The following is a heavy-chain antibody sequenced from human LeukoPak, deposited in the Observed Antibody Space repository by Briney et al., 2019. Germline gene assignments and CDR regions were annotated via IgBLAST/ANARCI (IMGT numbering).Heavy chain of an antibody. Sequence: GGSLGLSCAASGFIFGHYGMHWVRQAPGKGLEGVAVIWSDGTNQYYGDSVKGRFTISRDDSQKTVFLEMNSLTTEDTAMYYCARDAQRGFDYSNSLRYWGQGTLVTVSS. V-gene: IGHV3-33*01. CDR3: ARDAQRGFDYSNSLRY. D-gene: IGHD4-11*01. CDR1: GFIFGHYG. CDR2: IWSDGTNQ. J-gene: IGHJ4*02.